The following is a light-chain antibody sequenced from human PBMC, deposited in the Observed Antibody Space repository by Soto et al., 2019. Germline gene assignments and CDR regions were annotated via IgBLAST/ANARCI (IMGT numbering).Light chain of an antibody. J-gene: IGKJ1*01. Sequence: DIQMTQSPSSLSASVGDRVTMTCRASQIISSYLNWYQQRPGKAPKLLIYAASSLQSGVPSRFSGSGSGTDFTLTISSLQPEDFATYYCQQSYSTPWTFGQGTKVDIK. CDR2: AAS. V-gene: IGKV1-39*01. CDR1: QIISSY. CDR3: QQSYSTPWT.